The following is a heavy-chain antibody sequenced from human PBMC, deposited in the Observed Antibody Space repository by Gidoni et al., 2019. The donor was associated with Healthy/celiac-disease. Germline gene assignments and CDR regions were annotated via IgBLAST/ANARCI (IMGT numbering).Heavy chain of an antibody. D-gene: IGHD2-15*01. CDR1: GFTFSSYA. Sequence: QVQLVESGGGVVQPGRSLRLSCAASGFTFSSYAMHWVRQAPGKGLEWVAVISYDGSNKYYADSVKGRFTISRDNSKNTLYLQMNSLRAEDTAVYYCARGGLGMGGKTDYWGQGTLVTVSS. CDR2: ISYDGSNK. V-gene: IGHV3-30*04. J-gene: IGHJ4*02. CDR3: ARGGLGMGGKTDY.